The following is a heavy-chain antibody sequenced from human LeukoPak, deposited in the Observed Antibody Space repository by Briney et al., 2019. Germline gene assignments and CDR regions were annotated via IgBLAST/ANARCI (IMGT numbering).Heavy chain of an antibody. CDR2: ISGSGGST. Sequence: PGGSLRLSCAASGFTFSSYAMSWVRQAPGKGLEWVSAISGSGGSTYYADSVKGRFTISRDNSKNTLYLQMNSLRAEDTAVYYCAKLPLQDYRGNWSDPWGQGTLVTVSS. D-gene: IGHD4-11*01. CDR3: AKLPLQDYRGNWSDP. J-gene: IGHJ5*02. V-gene: IGHV3-23*01. CDR1: GFTFSSYA.